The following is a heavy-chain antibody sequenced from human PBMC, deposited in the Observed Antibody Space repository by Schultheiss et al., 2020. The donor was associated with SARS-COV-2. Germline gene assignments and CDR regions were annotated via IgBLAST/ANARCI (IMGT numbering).Heavy chain of an antibody. D-gene: IGHD5-24*01. Sequence: SETLSLTCAVYGGSFSGYYWSWIRQPPGKGLEWIGYIYYSGSTNYNPSLKSRVTISVDTSKNQFSLKVSSVTAADTAVYYCARGTRGDGYHLNYYYYGMDVWGQGTTVTVSS. V-gene: IGHV4-59*08. CDR1: GGSFSGYY. J-gene: IGHJ6*02. CDR3: ARGTRGDGYHLNYYYYGMDV. CDR2: IYYSGST.